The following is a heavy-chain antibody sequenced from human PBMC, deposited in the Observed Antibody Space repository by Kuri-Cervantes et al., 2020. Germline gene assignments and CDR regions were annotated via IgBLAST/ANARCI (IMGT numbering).Heavy chain of an antibody. D-gene: IGHD6-13*01. CDR3: ARDRVDDSSSWYYYYYGMDV. J-gene: IGHJ6*02. CDR1: GFTFSSYC. CDR2: IYSGGST. V-gene: IGHV3-66*02. Sequence: GESLKISCAASGFTFSSYCMSWVRQTPGKGLEWVSVIYSGGSTYYADSVKGRFTISRDNSKNTLYLQMNSLRAEDTAVYYCARDRVDDSSSWYYYYYGMDVWGQGTTVTVSS.